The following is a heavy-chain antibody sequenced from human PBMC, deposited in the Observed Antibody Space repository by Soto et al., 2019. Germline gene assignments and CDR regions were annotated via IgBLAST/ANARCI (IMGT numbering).Heavy chain of an antibody. CDR3: ARMSAAVSNAFDI. V-gene: IGHV3-72*01. J-gene: IGHJ3*02. CDR2: SRNKVKKYTT. CDR1: GFSISDHY. D-gene: IGHD6-13*01. Sequence: EVQVVESGGTLVQPEGSLRLSCVGSGFSISDHYMDWVRQAPGKGLEWVGRSRNKVKKYTTEYAASVKGRFTISRDDSKNSLFLQMNSLKTEDTAVYYCARMSAAVSNAFDIWGQGTMVTVSS.